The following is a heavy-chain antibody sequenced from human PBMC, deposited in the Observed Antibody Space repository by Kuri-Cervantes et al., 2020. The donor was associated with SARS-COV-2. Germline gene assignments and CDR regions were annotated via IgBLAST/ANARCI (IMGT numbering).Heavy chain of an antibody. V-gene: IGHV3-48*01. CDR3: ARDGSSSWDIGY. J-gene: IGHJ4*02. D-gene: IGHD6-13*01. Sequence: ETLSLTCAASGFTFSSYSMNWVRQAPGKGLEWVSCISSSSSTIYYADSVKGRFTISRDNAKNSLYLQMNSLRAEDTAVYYCARDGSSSWDIGYWGQGTLVTVSS. CDR2: ISSSSSTI. CDR1: GFTFSSYS.